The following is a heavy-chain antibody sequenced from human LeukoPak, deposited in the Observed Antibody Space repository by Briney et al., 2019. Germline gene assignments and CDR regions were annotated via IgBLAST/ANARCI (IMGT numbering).Heavy chain of an antibody. D-gene: IGHD5-12*01. CDR1: GDSVSRNGAA. CDR3: ARDLRSYEGINWFDP. Sequence: SQTLSLTCAISGDSVSRNGAAWNWIRQSPSRGLERLGRTYYRSKWYYDYAVSVKSRMTINPDTSKNQFSLQVNSVTPEDTAVYYCARDLRSYEGINWFDPWGQGTLVTVSS. V-gene: IGHV6-1*01. J-gene: IGHJ5*02. CDR2: TYYRSKWYY.